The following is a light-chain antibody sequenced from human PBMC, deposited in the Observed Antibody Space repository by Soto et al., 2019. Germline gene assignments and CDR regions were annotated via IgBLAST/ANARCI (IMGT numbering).Light chain of an antibody. Sequence: QSALTQPPSASGSPGQSVTISCTGTSSDVGGYNYVSWYQQHPGKAPKLMIYEVSKRPSGVPDRFSGSKSGNTASLTVSGLKAEDEAYYYCSSYAGSNNGMVFGGGTKLTVL. CDR2: EVS. CDR1: SSDVGGYNY. CDR3: SSYAGSNNGMV. V-gene: IGLV2-8*01. J-gene: IGLJ2*01.